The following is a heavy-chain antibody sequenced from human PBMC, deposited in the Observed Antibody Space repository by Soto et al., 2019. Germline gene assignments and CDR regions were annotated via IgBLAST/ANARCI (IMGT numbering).Heavy chain of an antibody. V-gene: IGHV3-74*01. D-gene: IGHD6-13*01. CDR3: ARAIAAAGHNWFDP. CDR2: INSDGSST. J-gene: IGHJ5*02. Sequence: GGSLRLSCAASGFTFSSYWTHWVRQAPGKGLVWVSRINSDGSSTSYADSVKGRFTISRDNAKNTLYLQMNSLRAEDTAVYYCARAIAAAGHNWFDPWGQGTLVTVSS. CDR1: GFTFSSYW.